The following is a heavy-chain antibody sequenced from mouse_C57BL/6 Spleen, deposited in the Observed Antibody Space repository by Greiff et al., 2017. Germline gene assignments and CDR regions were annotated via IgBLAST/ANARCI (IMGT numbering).Heavy chain of an antibody. CDR3: GRHYYGRGFDY. J-gene: IGHJ2*02. D-gene: IGHD1-1*01. Sequence: EVQLVESGGGLVKPGGSLKLSCAASGFTFSDYGMHWVRQAPEKGLEWVAYISSGSSTIYYADTVKGRVTISRDNAKNTLFLQMTSLMSEDTAMYYCGRHYYGRGFDYWGQGTSLTVSS. CDR2: ISSGSSTI. V-gene: IGHV5-17*01. CDR1: GFTFSDYG.